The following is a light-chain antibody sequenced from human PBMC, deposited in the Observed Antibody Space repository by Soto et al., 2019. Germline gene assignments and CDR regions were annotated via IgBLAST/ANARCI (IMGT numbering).Light chain of an antibody. CDR2: EVS. Sequence: QSALTQPASVSGSPGQSITIYCTGTRSDVGGYKYVSWYQQHPGKVPKLMMYEVSNRPSGVSNRFSGSKSGNTASLTISGLQAEDEADYYCSSYTSSSTLWVFGGGTKLTVL. J-gene: IGLJ3*02. CDR1: RSDVGGYKY. V-gene: IGLV2-14*01. CDR3: SSYTSSSTLWV.